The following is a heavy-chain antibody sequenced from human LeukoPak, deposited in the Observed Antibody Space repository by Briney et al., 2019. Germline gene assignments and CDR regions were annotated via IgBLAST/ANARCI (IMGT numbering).Heavy chain of an antibody. J-gene: IGHJ5*02. CDR2: ISGSGGST. CDR3: AKDAEGGVTADESWFDP. Sequence: GGSLRLSCAASGFTFNNYVMNWVRQAPGKGLEWVSAISGSGGSTCYADSVKGRFTISRDNSKNTLYLQMNSLRAEDTAVYYCAKDAEGGVTADESWFDPWGQGTLVTVSS. V-gene: IGHV3-23*01. D-gene: IGHD1-14*01. CDR1: GFTFNNYV.